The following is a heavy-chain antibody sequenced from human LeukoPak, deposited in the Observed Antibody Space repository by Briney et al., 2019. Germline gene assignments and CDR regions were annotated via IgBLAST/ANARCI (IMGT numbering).Heavy chain of an antibody. J-gene: IGHJ6*02. V-gene: IGHV4-34*01. D-gene: IGHD2-2*02. CDR3: ARGKYQGYCSSTSCYTDYYYGMDV. CDR1: GGSFSGYY. Sequence: NPSETLSLTCAVYGGSFSGYYWSWIRQPPGKGLEWIGEINHSGSTNYNPSLKSRVTISVDTSKNQFSLKLSSVTAADTAVYYCARGKYQGYCSSTSCYTDYYYGMDVWGQGTTATVSS. CDR2: INHSGST.